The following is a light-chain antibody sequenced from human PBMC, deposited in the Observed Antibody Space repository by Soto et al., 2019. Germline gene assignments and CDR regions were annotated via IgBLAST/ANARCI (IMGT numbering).Light chain of an antibody. CDR2: GAT. CDR1: QSVSSSY. Sequence: EIVFTQSPGTLSLSPGERATLSCRASQSVSSSYLAWYQQRRGQAPRLLIYGATSRATGILDRFSGSGSGTDFTLTISSLQPEDFATYYCQQLNSYPFTFGQGTRLEIK. CDR3: QQLNSYPFT. J-gene: IGKJ5*01. V-gene: IGKV3-20*01.